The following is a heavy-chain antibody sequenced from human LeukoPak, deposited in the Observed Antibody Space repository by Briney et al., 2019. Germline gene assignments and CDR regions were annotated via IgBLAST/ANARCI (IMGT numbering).Heavy chain of an antibody. CDR3: ARWHYDSSGYYLFDY. CDR1: GFTFSSYS. V-gene: IGHV3-21*01. Sequence: PGGSLRLSCAASGFTFSSYSMNWVREAPGKGLVWVSSISSSSSYIYYADSVKGRFTISRDNAKNSLYLQMNSLRAEDTAVYYCARWHYDSSGYYLFDYWGQGTLVTVSS. CDR2: ISSSSSYI. D-gene: IGHD3-22*01. J-gene: IGHJ4*02.